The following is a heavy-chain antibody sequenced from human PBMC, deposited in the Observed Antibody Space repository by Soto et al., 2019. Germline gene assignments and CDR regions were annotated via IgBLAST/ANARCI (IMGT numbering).Heavy chain of an antibody. CDR3: ARDSSDFWSGYPSGICY. J-gene: IGHJ4*02. CDR1: GFTFSSYS. CDR2: ISSSSSTI. V-gene: IGHV3-48*02. Sequence: GGSLRLSCAASGFTFSSYSMNWVRQAPGKGLEWVSYISSSSSTIYYADSVKGRFTISRDNAKNSLYLQMNSLRDEDTAVYYCARDSSDFWSGYPSGICYWGQGTLVTVSS. D-gene: IGHD3-3*01.